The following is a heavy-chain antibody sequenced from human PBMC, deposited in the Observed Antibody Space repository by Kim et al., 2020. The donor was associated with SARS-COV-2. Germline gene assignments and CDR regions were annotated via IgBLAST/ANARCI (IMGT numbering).Heavy chain of an antibody. CDR2: ISGSGGST. V-gene: IGHV3-23*01. CDR3: PKWSGAVLTGSNISHYYYGMDV. D-gene: IGHD3-9*01. Sequence: GGSLRLSCAASGFTFSSYAMSWVRQAPGKGLEWVSAISGSGGSTYYADSVKGRFTISRDNSKNTLDLQMNSLRAEDTVVYYCPKWSGAVLTGSNISHYYYGMDVWGQGTTDTVSS. CDR1: GFTFSSYA. J-gene: IGHJ6*02.